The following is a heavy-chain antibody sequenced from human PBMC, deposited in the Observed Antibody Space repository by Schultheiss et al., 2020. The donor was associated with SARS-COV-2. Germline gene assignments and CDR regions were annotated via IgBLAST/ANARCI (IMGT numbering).Heavy chain of an antibody. CDR2: IYYSGST. Sequence: SETLSLTCTVSGGSISSYYWSWIRQPPGKGLEWIGSIYYSGSTYYNPSLKSRVTISVDTSKNQFSLKLSSVTAADTAVYYCARVPGIAAAGRFFDYWGQGTLVTVSS. CDR1: GGSISSYY. J-gene: IGHJ4*02. V-gene: IGHV4-59*01. D-gene: IGHD6-13*01. CDR3: ARVPGIAAAGRFFDY.